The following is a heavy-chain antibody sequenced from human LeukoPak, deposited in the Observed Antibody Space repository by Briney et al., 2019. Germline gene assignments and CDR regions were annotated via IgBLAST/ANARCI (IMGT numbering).Heavy chain of an antibody. CDR3: ARDSSGDGYSSGYH. CDR2: IYTSGST. Sequence: SETLSLTCTVSGGSISSGSYYWSWIRQPAGKGLEWIGRIYTSGSTNYNPSLKSRVTISVDTSKNQFSLTLSSVTAADTAVYYCARDSSGDGYSSGYHWGQGTLVTVSS. CDR1: GGSISSGSYY. J-gene: IGHJ5*02. V-gene: IGHV4-61*02. D-gene: IGHD6-25*01.